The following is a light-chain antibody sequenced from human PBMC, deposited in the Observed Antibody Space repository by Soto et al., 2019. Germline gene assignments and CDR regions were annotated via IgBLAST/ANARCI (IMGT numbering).Light chain of an antibody. V-gene: IGKV1-5*03. J-gene: IGKJ2*03. CDR2: KAS. CDR3: QHYNSYVYS. CDR1: QSVSKG. Sequence: DIQMTQSPSTLSASVGDTINITCRASQSVSKGLAWYQQKPQKAPKLIIFKASTLESGVPSRFSASGFGTEFALTISSLQPDDFATYYCQHYNSYVYSFGRGTKLEI.